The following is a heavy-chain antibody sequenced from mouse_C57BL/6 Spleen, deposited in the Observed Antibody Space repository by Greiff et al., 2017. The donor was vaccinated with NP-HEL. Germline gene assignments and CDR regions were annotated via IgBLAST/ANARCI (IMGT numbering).Heavy chain of an antibody. Sequence: VKLMESGPGLVAPSQSLSITCTVSGFSLTSYGVDWVRQSPGKGLEWLGVIWGVGSTNYNSALKSRLSISKDNSKSQVFLKMNSLQTDDTAMYYCASRDDYDVWAYWGQGTLVTVSA. J-gene: IGHJ3*01. CDR2: IWGVGST. V-gene: IGHV2-6*01. CDR3: ASRDDYDVWAY. D-gene: IGHD2-4*01. CDR1: GFSLTSYG.